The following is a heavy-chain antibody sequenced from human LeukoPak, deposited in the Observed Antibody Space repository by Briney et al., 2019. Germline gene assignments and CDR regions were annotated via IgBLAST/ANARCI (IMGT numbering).Heavy chain of an antibody. CDR3: ARDLDDSSGDDY. Sequence: ASVKVSCKASGYTFTGYYMHWVRQAPGQGLEWMGWINPNSGGTNYAQNFQGRVTMTRDTSISTVYMELNSLTSDDTAVYYCARDLDDSSGDDYWGQGTLVTVSS. J-gene: IGHJ4*02. CDR2: INPNSGGT. CDR1: GYTFTGYY. D-gene: IGHD3-22*01. V-gene: IGHV1-2*02.